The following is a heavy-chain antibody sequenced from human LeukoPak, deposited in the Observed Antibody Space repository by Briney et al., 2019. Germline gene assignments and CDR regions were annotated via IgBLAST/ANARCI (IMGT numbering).Heavy chain of an antibody. CDR3: ARGRTGQWPVDY. CDR2: IYYSGST. J-gene: IGHJ4*02. V-gene: IGHV4-59*12. CDR1: GGSISSYY. D-gene: IGHD6-19*01. Sequence: SETLSLTCTVSGGSISSYYWSWIRQPPGKGLEWIGYIYYSGSTNYKSSLKSRVTISVDTSKNQFSLKLSSVTAADTAVYYCARGRTGQWPVDYWGQGTLVTVSS.